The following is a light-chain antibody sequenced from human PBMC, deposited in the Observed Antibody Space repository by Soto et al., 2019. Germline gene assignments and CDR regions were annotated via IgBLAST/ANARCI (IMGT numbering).Light chain of an antibody. J-gene: IGLJ1*01. CDR3: QSYDSSLSLYV. CDR1: SSNIGAGYD. V-gene: IGLV1-40*01. Sequence: QCVLTQPPSVSGVPGQRVTISCPGSSSNIGAGYDVHWYQQLPGTAPKLLIYGNSNRPSGVPDRFSGSKSGTSASLAITGLQAEDEADYYCQSYDSSLSLYVFGTGTKVTVL. CDR2: GNS.